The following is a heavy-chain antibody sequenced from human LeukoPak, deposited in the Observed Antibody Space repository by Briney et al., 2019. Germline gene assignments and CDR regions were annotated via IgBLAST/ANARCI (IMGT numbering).Heavy chain of an antibody. CDR1: GFSFSSYA. Sequence: GGSLRLSCAASGFSFSSYAMHWVRQAPGKGLKYVSAISSNGGSTYYANSVKGRFTISRDNYKNTLYLQMGRLRAEDMAVYYCAREFCSSTSCYKALGYWGQGTLVTVSS. CDR2: ISSNGGST. D-gene: IGHD2-2*02. V-gene: IGHV3-64*01. J-gene: IGHJ4*02. CDR3: AREFCSSTSCYKALGY.